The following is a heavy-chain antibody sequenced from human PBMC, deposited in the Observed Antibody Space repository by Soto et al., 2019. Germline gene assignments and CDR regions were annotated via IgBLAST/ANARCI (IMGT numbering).Heavy chain of an antibody. CDR2: IWHDGSNK. J-gene: IGHJ4*02. Sequence: GGSLRLSCVASGFTFIRNGMHWVLQAPGKGLEWVAIIWHDGSNKYYADSVRGRFSISRDNSKNTLYLQMNSLRAEDTAMYYCARDHGSGSFYKWIDFWGQGTLVTVSS. CDR3: ARDHGSGSFYKWIDF. V-gene: IGHV3-33*01. CDR1: GFTFIRNG. D-gene: IGHD3-10*01.